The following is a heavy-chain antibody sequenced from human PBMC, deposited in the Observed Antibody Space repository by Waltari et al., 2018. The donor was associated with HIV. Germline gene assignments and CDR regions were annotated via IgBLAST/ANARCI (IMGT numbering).Heavy chain of an antibody. CDR1: GGSLSSGGYY. D-gene: IGHD4-17*01. J-gene: IGHJ4*02. Sequence: QVQLQESGPGLVKPSQTLSLPCTVSGGSLSSGGYYWSWIRQHPGKGLEWIGYIYYSGSIYYNPSLKSRVTISRDTSKNQFSLKLNSVTAADTAVYYCARGTTVTNGGLWDYWGQGSLVTVSS. CDR3: ARGTTVTNGGLWDY. CDR2: IYYSGSI. V-gene: IGHV4-31*03.